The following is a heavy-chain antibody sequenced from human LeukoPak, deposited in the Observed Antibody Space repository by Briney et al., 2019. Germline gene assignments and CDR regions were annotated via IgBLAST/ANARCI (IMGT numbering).Heavy chain of an antibody. Sequence: GGSLRLSCAASGFTFSNYAVSWVRQAPGKGLEWVSAISGSGRSTYYADSVKGRFTISRDHSKNTLYLQMSSLRVEDTAVYYCAKEVEYYFDSWGQGTLVAVSS. CDR2: ISGSGRST. V-gene: IGHV3-23*01. CDR3: AKEVEYYFDS. J-gene: IGHJ4*02. CDR1: GFTFSNYA.